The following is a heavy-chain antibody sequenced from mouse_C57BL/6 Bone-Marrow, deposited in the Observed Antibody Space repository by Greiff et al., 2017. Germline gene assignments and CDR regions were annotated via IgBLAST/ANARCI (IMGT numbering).Heavy chain of an antibody. D-gene: IGHD1-1*01. V-gene: IGHV1-69*01. CDR2: IDPSDSYT. CDR1: GYTFTSYW. CDR3: ARDYGSSSYWDFDV. Sequence: QVQLQQPGAELVMPGASVKLSCKASGYTFTSYWMHWVKQRPGQGLEWIGEIDPSDSYTNYNQKFKGKSTLTVDKSSSTAYMQLSSLTSEDSAVYYCARDYGSSSYWDFDVWGTGTTVTVSS. J-gene: IGHJ1*03.